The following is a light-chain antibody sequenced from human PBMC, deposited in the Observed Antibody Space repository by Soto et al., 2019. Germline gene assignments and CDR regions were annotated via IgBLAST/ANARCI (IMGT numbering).Light chain of an antibody. CDR2: AVS. CDR1: SSDFGGYNF. CDR3: CSYTSYSPYL. V-gene: IGLV2-14*01. Sequence: QSALTQPASVSGSPGQSITISCTGTSSDFGGYNFVSWYQHRPGKAPKLMIYAVSNRPSGVSNRFSGSKSGNTASLTISGLQAEDEADYYCCSYTSYSPYLFGTGTKVTVL. J-gene: IGLJ1*01.